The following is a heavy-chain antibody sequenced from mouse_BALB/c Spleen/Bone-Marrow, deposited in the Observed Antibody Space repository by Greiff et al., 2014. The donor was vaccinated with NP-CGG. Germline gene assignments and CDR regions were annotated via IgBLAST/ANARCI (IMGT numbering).Heavy chain of an antibody. J-gene: IGHJ2*01. CDR3: ANWGPYYFDY. V-gene: IGHV3-2*02. D-gene: IGHD4-1*02. CDR2: ISYSGST. CDR1: GYSITSDYA. Sequence: EVQGVESGPGLVKPSQSLSLTCTVTGYSITSDYAWNWIRQFPGNKLEWMGYISYSGSTSYNPSLKSRISITRDTSKNQFFLQLNSVTTEDTATYYCANWGPYYFDYWGQGTTLTVSS.